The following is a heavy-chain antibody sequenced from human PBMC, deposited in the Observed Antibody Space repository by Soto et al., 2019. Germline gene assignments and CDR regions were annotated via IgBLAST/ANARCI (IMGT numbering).Heavy chain of an antibody. CDR2: IYYSGST. Sequence: SETLSLTCTVSGGSISSYYWSWIRQPPGKGLEWIGYIYYSGSTNYNPSLKSRVTISVDTSKNQFSLKLSSVTAADTAVYYCERGLAAAHYYYYGMDVWGQGTTVTVS. CDR1: GGSISSYY. D-gene: IGHD6-13*01. V-gene: IGHV4-59*01. J-gene: IGHJ6*02. CDR3: ERGLAAAHYYYYGMDV.